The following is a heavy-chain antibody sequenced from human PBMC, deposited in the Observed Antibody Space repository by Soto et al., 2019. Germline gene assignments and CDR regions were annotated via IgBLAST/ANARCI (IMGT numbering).Heavy chain of an antibody. V-gene: IGHV4-34*01. D-gene: IGHD1-26*01. J-gene: IGHJ4*02. CDR2: INHSGST. Sequence: PSETLSLTCAVYGGSFSGYYWSWIRQPPGKGLEWIGEINHSGSTNYNPSLKSRVTISVDTSKNQFSLKLSSVTAADTAVYYCARGRPPRWWEPLRYFDYWGQGTLVTVSS. CDR1: GGSFSGYY. CDR3: ARGRPPRWWEPLRYFDY.